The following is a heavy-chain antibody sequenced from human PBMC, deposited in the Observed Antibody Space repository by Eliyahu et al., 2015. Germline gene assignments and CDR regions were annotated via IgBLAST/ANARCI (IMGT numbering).Heavy chain of an antibody. CDR3: ARKMGSYREGFDI. V-gene: IGHV4-4*02. Sequence: QVQLQESGPGLVKPSGTLSLXCAXSGXSXXSSNWWSWVRQPPGKGLEWIGEIYHSGSTNYNPSLKSRVTISVDKSKNQFSLKLSSVTAADTAVYYCARKMGSYREGFDIWGQGTMVTVSS. CDR2: IYHSGST. CDR1: GXSXXSSNW. J-gene: IGHJ3*02. D-gene: IGHD3-16*02.